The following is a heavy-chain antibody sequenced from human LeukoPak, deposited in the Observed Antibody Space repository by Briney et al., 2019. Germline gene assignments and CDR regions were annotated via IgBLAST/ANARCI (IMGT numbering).Heavy chain of an antibody. J-gene: IGHJ4*02. CDR1: GGTFSSYA. Sequence: SVKVSCKASGGTFSSYAISWVRQAPGQGLEWMEGIIPIFGTANYAQKFQGRVTITADESTSTAYMELSSLRSEDTAVYYCARAGRGPVAGTFDYWGQGTLVTVSS. CDR3: ARAGRGPVAGTFDY. V-gene: IGHV1-69*13. D-gene: IGHD6-19*01. CDR2: IIPIFGTA.